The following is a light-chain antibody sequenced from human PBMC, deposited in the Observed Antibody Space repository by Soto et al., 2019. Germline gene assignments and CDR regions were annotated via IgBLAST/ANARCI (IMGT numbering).Light chain of an antibody. CDR3: QQYDSFPLT. Sequence: IAMTQSPGTLSVSTEEGATLSCRASQSVDRNLAWYQQKPGQAPRLLIYGASTRPTGIPDRFSGSGSGTEFSLTISSLQSEDFAVYYCQQYDSFPLTFGGGTKVEIK. J-gene: IGKJ4*01. CDR1: QSVDRN. CDR2: GAS. V-gene: IGKV3D-15*01.